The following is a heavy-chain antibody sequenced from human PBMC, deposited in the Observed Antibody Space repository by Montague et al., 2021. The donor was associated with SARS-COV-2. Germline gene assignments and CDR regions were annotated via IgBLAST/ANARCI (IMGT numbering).Heavy chain of an antibody. CDR1: GGSVSSGSYY. V-gene: IGHV4-61*01. CDR2: IYYSGST. Sequence: SETLSLTCTVSGGSVSSGSYYWSWIRQPPGKGLEWIGYIYYSGSTKYXXXLKSRVTISVDTSKNQFSLKLSSVTAADTAVCYCARERLGYYDTSSYYILDYWGQGTLVTVSS. J-gene: IGHJ4*02. CDR3: ARERLGYYDTSSYYILDY. D-gene: IGHD3-22*01.